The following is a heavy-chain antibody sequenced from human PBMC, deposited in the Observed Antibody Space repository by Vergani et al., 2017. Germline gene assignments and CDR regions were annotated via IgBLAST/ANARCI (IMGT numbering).Heavy chain of an antibody. CDR1: EYSFGNYW. J-gene: IGHJ4*02. CDR3: ARHTTYTDS. D-gene: IGHD1-1*01. Sequence: EVELVQSGPEMRKPGESRKISCKGSEYSFGNYWIGWVRQMPGKGLEWMGIIYPADSDTRYSPSCQGQVTISADKSLSTAFLQWDSLKASDTALYYCARHTTYTDSWGQGTLVTVSS. CDR2: IYPADSDT. V-gene: IGHV5-51*01.